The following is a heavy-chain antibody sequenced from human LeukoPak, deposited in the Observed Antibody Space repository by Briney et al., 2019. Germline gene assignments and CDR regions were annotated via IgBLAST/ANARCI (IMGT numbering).Heavy chain of an antibody. J-gene: IGHJ6*03. Sequence: SETLSLTCAVYGGSFSGYYWSWIRQPPGKGLEWIGEINHSGSTNYNPSLKSRVTMSVDTSKNQFSLKLSSVTAADTAVYYCARGVKGYDLRDRNYYYYMDVWGKGTTVTISS. D-gene: IGHD5-12*01. V-gene: IGHV4-34*01. CDR3: ARGVKGYDLRDRNYYYYMDV. CDR2: INHSGST. CDR1: GGSFSGYY.